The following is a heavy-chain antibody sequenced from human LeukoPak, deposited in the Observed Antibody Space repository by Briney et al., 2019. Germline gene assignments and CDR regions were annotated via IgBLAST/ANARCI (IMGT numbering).Heavy chain of an antibody. D-gene: IGHD2-2*01. J-gene: IGHJ4*02. V-gene: IGHV1-69*01. CDR3: ATGSLDIVVVPPDY. Sequence: SVKVSCKASGGTFSSYAISWVRQAPGQGLEWMGGIIPIFGTANYAQKFQGRVTITADESTSTAYMELGSVRSEDTAVYYCATGSLDIVVVPPDYWGQGTLVTVSS. CDR1: GGTFSSYA. CDR2: IIPIFGTA.